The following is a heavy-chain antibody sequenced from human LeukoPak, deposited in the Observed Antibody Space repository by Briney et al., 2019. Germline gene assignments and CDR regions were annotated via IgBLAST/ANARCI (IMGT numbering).Heavy chain of an antibody. D-gene: IGHD5-18*01. CDR3: AREVRYSYGLQVTADY. V-gene: IGHV4-59*12. J-gene: IGHJ4*02. Sequence: ETLSLTCTVSGGSISSYYWSWIRQPPGKGLEWIGYIYYSGSTNYNPSLKSRVTISVDKSNNQFSLKLSSVTAADTAVYYCAREVRYSYGLQVTADYWGQGTLVTVSS. CDR1: GGSISSYY. CDR2: IYYSGST.